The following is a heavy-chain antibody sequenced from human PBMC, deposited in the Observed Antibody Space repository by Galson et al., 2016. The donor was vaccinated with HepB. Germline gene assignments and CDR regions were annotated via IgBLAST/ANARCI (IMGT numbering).Heavy chain of an antibody. CDR2: ISPYNGNT. Sequence: SVKVSCKASGYSFDSYGIFWVRQAPGQGLEWMGWISPYNGNTKYEQKFQDRVTMTTDTSTTTAYRDMRRLRSDDTAVYFCARGDDFWSGYSPYNFWGQGTLVTVSS. D-gene: IGHD3-3*01. J-gene: IGHJ4*02. V-gene: IGHV1-18*01. CDR1: GYSFDSYG. CDR3: ARGDDFWSGYSPYNF.